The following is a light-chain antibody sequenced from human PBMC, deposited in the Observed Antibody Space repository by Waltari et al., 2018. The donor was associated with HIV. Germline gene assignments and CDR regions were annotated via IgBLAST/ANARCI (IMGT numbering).Light chain of an antibody. J-gene: IGLJ2*01. Sequence: QPALTQPASVSGAPGQSITISCTGTASDIGDYNYVSWYQQPPGKAPKLVIYDVSNRPSGSSTRFSGSKSGTTASLTISGLQAEDDAVYYCSSYTRSTRTTAWLFGGGTRLTVL. V-gene: IGLV2-14*03. CDR2: DVS. CDR3: SSYTRSTRTTAWL. CDR1: ASDIGDYNY.